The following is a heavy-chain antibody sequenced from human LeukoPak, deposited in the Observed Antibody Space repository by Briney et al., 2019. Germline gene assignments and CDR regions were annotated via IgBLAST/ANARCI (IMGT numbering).Heavy chain of an antibody. CDR3: TKDSSDGRTYSEPDF. D-gene: IGHD3-10*01. CDR2: ISADSTTI. V-gene: IGHV3-48*04. CDR1: GFTFSSHS. J-gene: IGHJ4*02. Sequence: GESLRLSCAGSGFTFSSHSMNWVRQAPGKGLEWVSHISADSTTIHYAGSVKGRFTISRDNAKNSLYLQMSSPRAEDTAVYYCTKDSSDGRTYSEPDFWGQGTLVTVSS.